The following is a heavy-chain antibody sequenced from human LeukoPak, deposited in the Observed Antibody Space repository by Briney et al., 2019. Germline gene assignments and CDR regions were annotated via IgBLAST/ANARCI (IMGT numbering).Heavy chain of an antibody. Sequence: GGSLRLSCAASGFTFSNYAMHWVRQAPGKGLEYVSAILGNGNTAYYGSSVKGRFTISRDNSKNTLYLQMGSLRAEDMGVYYCAKDRQGFGFGEQLDYYYMDVWGKGTTVTVSS. CDR3: AKDRQGFGFGEQLDYYYMDV. CDR1: GFTFSNYA. J-gene: IGHJ6*03. V-gene: IGHV3-64*01. D-gene: IGHD3-10*01. CDR2: ILGNGNTA.